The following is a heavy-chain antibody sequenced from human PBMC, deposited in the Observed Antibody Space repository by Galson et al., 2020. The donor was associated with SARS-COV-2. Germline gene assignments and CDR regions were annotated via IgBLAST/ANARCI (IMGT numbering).Heavy chain of an antibody. CDR3: ARLRYYDVLTGYIVDV. CDR1: GYTFTDYY. CDR2: INPKSGGT. Sequence: ASVKVSCTASGYTFTDYYIHWVRQAPGQGLEWMGWINPKSGGTNYAQKFEGRVTMTRDTSITTAYMELSRLRAEDTAVYYCARLRYYDVLTGYIVDVWGQGTMVTVSS. J-gene: IGHJ6*02. D-gene: IGHD3-9*01. V-gene: IGHV1-2*02.